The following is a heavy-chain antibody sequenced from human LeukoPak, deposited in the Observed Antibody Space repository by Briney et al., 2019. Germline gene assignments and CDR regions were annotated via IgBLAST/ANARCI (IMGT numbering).Heavy chain of an antibody. CDR1: GFTFSSYA. CDR3: ARFITMIVN. D-gene: IGHD3-22*01. CDR2: ISGSGGST. V-gene: IGHV3-23*01. Sequence: PGGSLRLSCAASGFTFSSYAMSWVRQAPGKGLEWVSAISGSGGSTYYADSVKGRFTISRDNAKNSLYLQMNSLRAEDTAVYYCARFITMIVNWGQGTLVTVSS. J-gene: IGHJ4*02.